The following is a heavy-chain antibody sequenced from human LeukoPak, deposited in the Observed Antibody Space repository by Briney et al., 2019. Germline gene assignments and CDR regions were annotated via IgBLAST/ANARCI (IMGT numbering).Heavy chain of an antibody. D-gene: IGHD6-19*01. Sequence: PGGSLRLSCAASRSTFSNYWMSWVRQAPGKGLEWLANINQHGSEIYYVDSVKGRFTISRDNGKNSLYLQMNSLRAEDTTVYYCARDMRATSGPGWFDPWGQGTLVTVSS. V-gene: IGHV3-7*01. CDR2: INQHGSEI. J-gene: IGHJ5*02. CDR1: RSTFSNYW. CDR3: ARDMRATSGPGWFDP.